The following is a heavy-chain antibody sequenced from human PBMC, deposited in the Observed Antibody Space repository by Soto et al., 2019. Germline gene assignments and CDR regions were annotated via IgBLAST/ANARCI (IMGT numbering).Heavy chain of an antibody. V-gene: IGHV6-1*01. CDR3: ARDGPPYREDAFDI. J-gene: IGHJ3*02. CDR1: GDSVSSNSAA. Sequence: QTLSLTCVISGDSVSSNSAAWNWIRQSPSRGLEWLGRTYYRSKWYNDYAVSVKSRITINPDTSKNQFSLQLSSVTPEDTAVYYCARDGPPYREDAFDIWGQGTMVTVSS. CDR2: TYYRSKWYN. D-gene: IGHD1-26*01.